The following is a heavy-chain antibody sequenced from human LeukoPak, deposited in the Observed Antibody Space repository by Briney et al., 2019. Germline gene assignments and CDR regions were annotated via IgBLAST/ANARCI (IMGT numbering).Heavy chain of an antibody. V-gene: IGHV3-74*01. D-gene: IGHD3-3*01. CDR3: ARDDFGVAIDIHYYYYGMDV. Sequence: GGSLRLSCAASGFTFSSYWMHWVRQAPGKGLVWVSRINSDGSSTSYADSVKGRFTISRDNAKNTLYLQMNSLRAEDTAVYYCARDDFGVAIDIHYYYYGMDVWGQGTTVTVSS. CDR1: GFTFSSYW. CDR2: INSDGSST. J-gene: IGHJ6*02.